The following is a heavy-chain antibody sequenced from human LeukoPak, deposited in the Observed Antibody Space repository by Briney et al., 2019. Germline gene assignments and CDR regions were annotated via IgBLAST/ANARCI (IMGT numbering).Heavy chain of an antibody. D-gene: IGHD1-26*01. J-gene: IGHJ4*02. CDR3: AKGVWELQATPFDY. Sequence: GGSLRLSCAASGFTFDDYAMPWVRQAPGKGLEWVSGISWNSGSIGYADSVKGRFTISRDNAKNSLYLQMNSLRAEDPALYYCAKGVWELQATPFDYWGQGTLVTVSS. CDR2: ISWNSGSI. CDR1: GFTFDDYA. V-gene: IGHV3-9*01.